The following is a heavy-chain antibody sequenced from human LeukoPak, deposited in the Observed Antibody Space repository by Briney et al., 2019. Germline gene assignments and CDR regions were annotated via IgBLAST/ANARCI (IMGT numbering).Heavy chain of an antibody. CDR3: AKDSDYYGSGSSVDY. V-gene: IGHV3-23*01. D-gene: IGHD3-10*01. CDR2: ISGSGDRT. CDR1: GFTFSSSA. Sequence: GGSLRLSCAASGFTFSSSAVSWVRQAPGKGLEWVSTISGSGDRTYYADSVKGRFTISRDNSKNTLFLHMNSLRAEDTAVYYCAKDSDYYGSGSSVDYWGQGTLVTVSS. J-gene: IGHJ4*02.